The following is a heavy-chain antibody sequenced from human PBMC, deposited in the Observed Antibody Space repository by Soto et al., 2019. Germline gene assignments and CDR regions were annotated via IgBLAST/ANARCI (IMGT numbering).Heavy chain of an antibody. CDR2: IFYSGYN. CDR3: ARLNPIVVVPTPMGWFDP. J-gene: IGHJ5*02. V-gene: IGHV4-31*03. Sequence: PSETLSLTCTVSGDNISSGGYYWRWIRQSPGKGLEWIGYIFYSGYNYYNPSLKSRLSMSVDTSKNQFSLRLTSVTAADTAVYFCARLNPIVVVPTPMGWFDPWGQGTLVTVSS. D-gene: IGHD2-2*01. CDR1: GDNISSGGYY.